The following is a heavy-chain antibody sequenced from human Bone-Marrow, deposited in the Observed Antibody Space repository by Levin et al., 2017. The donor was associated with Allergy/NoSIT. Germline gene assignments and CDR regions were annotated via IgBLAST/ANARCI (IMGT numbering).Heavy chain of an antibody. CDR3: ARDQNYYDSSGPFDY. CDR2: IWYDGSNK. D-gene: IGHD3-22*01. V-gene: IGHV3-33*01. J-gene: IGHJ4*02. Sequence: GGSLRLSCAASGFTFSSHGMHWVRQAPGKGLEWVAVIWYDGSNKYYADSVKGRFTISRDNSKNTLYLQMNSLRAEDTAVYYCARDQNYYDSSGPFDYWGQGTLVTVSS. CDR1: GFTFSSHG.